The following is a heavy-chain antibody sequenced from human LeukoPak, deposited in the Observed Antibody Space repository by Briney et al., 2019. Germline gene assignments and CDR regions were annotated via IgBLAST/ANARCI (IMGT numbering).Heavy chain of an antibody. V-gene: IGHV1-18*01. Sequence: ASVKVSCKTSGYSFTTYAIARVRQAPGQGLEWMGRISGFNDNTNHAQNFQGRLTMTTDSSANTGYMELRSLRSADTAMYFCAITYFQRNGSSHMDDWGKGTKVIVSS. CDR1: GYSFTTYA. J-gene: IGHJ6*03. CDR3: AITYFQRNGSSHMDD. D-gene: IGHD1-26*01. CDR2: ISGFNDNT.